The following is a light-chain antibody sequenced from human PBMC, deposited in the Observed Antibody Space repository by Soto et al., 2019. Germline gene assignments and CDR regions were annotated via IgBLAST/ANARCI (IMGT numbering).Light chain of an antibody. Sequence: DIVMTQSPDPLAVSLGERATINCKSSQSVLYNSNNKNCLAWYQQKPGKPPKLLIYWASTRGSGVPDRFSGSGSGTDFTLTISSLQAEDVAVYYCQQHYSLPWTFGQGTKVDIK. CDR2: WAS. CDR1: QSVLYNSNNKNC. J-gene: IGKJ1*01. CDR3: QQHYSLPWT. V-gene: IGKV4-1*01.